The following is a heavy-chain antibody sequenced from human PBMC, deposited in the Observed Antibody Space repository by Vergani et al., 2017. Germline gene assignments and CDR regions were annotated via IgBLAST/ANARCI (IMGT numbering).Heavy chain of an antibody. CDR1: GGSFSGYY. J-gene: IGHJ3*01. Sequence: QVQLQQWGAGLLKPSETLSLTCAVYGGSFSGYYWSWIRQPPGKGVEWIGEMKHGGSTNYNPSLKSRVTISVDTSKNQFSLKLNSVTAAGTAVYYCASPRWGDGSGSYYIMDWGQGTMVTVSS. V-gene: IGHV4-34*01. D-gene: IGHD3-10*01. CDR3: ASPRWGDGSGSYYIMD. CDR2: MKHGGST.